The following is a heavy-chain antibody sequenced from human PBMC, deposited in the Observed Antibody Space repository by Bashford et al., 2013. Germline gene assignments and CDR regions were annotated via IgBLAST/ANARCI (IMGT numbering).Heavy chain of an antibody. CDR2: ISYDATNK. J-gene: IGHJ4*02. D-gene: IGHD3/OR15-3a*01. V-gene: IGHV3-30*04. CDR3: ARDLDTSPVLDLAGYFDY. CDR1: QFTFNSYA. Sequence: GSLRLSCAASQFTFNSYAMHWVRQAPGKGLEWVAVISYDATNKYYADSVKGRFTISRDNSKNTLYLQMNSLRAEDTAVYYCARDLDTSPVLDLAGYFDYWGQGTLVTVSS.